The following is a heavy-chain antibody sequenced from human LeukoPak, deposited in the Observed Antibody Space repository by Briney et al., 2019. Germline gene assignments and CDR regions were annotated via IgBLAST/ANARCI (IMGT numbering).Heavy chain of an antibody. Sequence: GGSLRLSCAASGFTFSSYWMHWVRQPPGKGLVWVSRINSDGSSTSYADSVKGRFTISRDNAKNTLYLQMNSLRAEDTAVYYCAGLSVVVAATHWFDPWGQGTLVTVSS. J-gene: IGHJ5*02. D-gene: IGHD2-15*01. CDR3: AGLSVVVAATHWFDP. V-gene: IGHV3-74*01. CDR1: GFTFSSYW. CDR2: INSDGSST.